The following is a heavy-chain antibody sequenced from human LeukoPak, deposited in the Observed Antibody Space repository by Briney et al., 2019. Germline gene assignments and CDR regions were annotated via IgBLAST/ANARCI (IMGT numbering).Heavy chain of an antibody. V-gene: IGHV1-18*01. D-gene: IGHD3-22*01. Sequence: ASVKVSCKASGYTFTRYGISWVRQAPGQGLEWMGWISAYNGNTNYAQKVQGRVTMTTDTSTTTAYMELRSLRSDDTAVYYCARDWEMEATYFYDTSGNYHYWGRGTLVTVSS. CDR3: ARDWEMEATYFYDTSGNYHY. J-gene: IGHJ4*02. CDR1: GYTFTRYG. CDR2: ISAYNGNT.